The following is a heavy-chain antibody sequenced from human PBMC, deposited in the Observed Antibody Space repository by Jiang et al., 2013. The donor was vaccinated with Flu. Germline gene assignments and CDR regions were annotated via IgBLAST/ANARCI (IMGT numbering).Heavy chain of an antibody. Sequence: GKGLEWVSAISGSGGSTYYADSVKGRFTISRDNSKNTLYLQMNSLRAEDTAVYYCAKALVVPLAFDIWGQGTMVTVSS. CDR3: AKALVVPLAFDI. D-gene: IGHD3-22*01. CDR2: ISGSGGST. J-gene: IGHJ3*02. V-gene: IGHV3-23*01.